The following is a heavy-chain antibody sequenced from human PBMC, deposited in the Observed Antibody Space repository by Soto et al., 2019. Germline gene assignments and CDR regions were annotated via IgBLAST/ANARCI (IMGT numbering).Heavy chain of an antibody. CDR1: GYTFTSYG. J-gene: IGHJ6*02. V-gene: IGHV1-18*01. D-gene: IGHD4-17*01. Sequence: QVQLVQSGAEVKKPGASVKVSCKASGYTFTSYGISWVRQAPGQGLEWMGWISAYNGNTNYAQKLQGRVTMTTDTATSTAYRELRSLRADDTAVYYCARRDYVVYGMYYCYGMDVWGQGTTDTVSS. CDR2: ISAYNGNT. CDR3: ARRDYVVYGMYYCYGMDV.